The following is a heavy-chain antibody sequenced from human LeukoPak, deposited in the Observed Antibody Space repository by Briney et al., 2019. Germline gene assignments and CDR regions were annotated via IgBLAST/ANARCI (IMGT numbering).Heavy chain of an antibody. J-gene: IGHJ5*02. Sequence: PGRSLRLSCAASGFTFSSYGMHWVRQAPGKGLEWVAVISYDGSNKYYADSVKGRFTISRDNSKNTLYLQMNSLRAEDTAVYYCAKESDQWSVWSGSDLTGRSYNWFDPWGQGTLVTVSS. CDR3: AKESDQWSVWSGSDLTGRSYNWFDP. CDR2: ISYDGSNK. CDR1: GFTFSSYG. V-gene: IGHV3-30*18. D-gene: IGHD3-3*01.